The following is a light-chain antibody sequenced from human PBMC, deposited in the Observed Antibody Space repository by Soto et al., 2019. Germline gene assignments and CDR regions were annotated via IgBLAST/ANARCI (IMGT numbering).Light chain of an antibody. CDR3: SSYTSSSTEV. V-gene: IGLV2-14*01. CDR1: SSDVSGYNF. J-gene: IGLJ2*01. CDR2: AVS. Sequence: QSALTQPASVSGSPGQSITISCTGTSSDVSGYNFVSWYQQHPGKAPKLMIYAVSNRPSGVSNRFSGSKSGNTASLTISGLQAEDEADYYCSSYTSSSTEVFGGGTKVNVL.